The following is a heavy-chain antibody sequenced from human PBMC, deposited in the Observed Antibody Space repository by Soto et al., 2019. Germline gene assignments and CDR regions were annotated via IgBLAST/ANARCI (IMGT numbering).Heavy chain of an antibody. CDR1: GYTFTSYG. D-gene: IGHD4-17*01. CDR3: ARSGYGDYYFDF. V-gene: IGHV1-18*01. Sequence: ASVKVSCKASGYTFTSYGISWVRQAPGQGLERMGWISAYNGNTNYAQKLQGRVTMTTDTSTSTDYMELRSLRFDVSSVYYCARSGYGDYYFDFWGQGSLVTVSS. J-gene: IGHJ4*02. CDR2: ISAYNGNT.